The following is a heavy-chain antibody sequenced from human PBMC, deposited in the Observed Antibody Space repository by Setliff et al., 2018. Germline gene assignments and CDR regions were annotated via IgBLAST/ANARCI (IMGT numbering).Heavy chain of an antibody. D-gene: IGHD2-15*01. J-gene: IGHJ4*02. V-gene: IGHV3-64*02. CDR3: ARVSAQHYCSGGSCYSDY. CDR1: GFTFSSYA. CDR2: ISSNGGST. Sequence: ETLSLTCAASGFTFSSYAMHWVRQAPGKGLEYVSAISSNGGSTYYADSVKGRFTISRDNPKNTLYLQMGSLRAEDMAVYYCARVSAQHYCSGGSCYSDYWGQGTLVTVSS.